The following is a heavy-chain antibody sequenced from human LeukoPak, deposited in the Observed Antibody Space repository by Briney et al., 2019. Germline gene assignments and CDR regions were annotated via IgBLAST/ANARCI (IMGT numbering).Heavy chain of an antibody. D-gene: IGHD4-17*01. V-gene: IGHV3-48*02. CDR1: VFTFSSYS. CDR3: ARDRDSGDYTAAPGDY. CDR2: ISSSGSTI. Sequence: GGSLRLSCAASVFTFSSYSMNWVRQAPGKGLEWISYISSSGSTINYADSVKGRFTISRDSAKNSLYLQMNSLRDEDTAVYYCARDRDSGDYTAAPGDYWGQGTLVTVSS. J-gene: IGHJ4*02.